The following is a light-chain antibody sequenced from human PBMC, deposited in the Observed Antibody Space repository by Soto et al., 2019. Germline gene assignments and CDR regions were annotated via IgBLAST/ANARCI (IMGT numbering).Light chain of an antibody. J-gene: IGKJ3*01. CDR3: QQFDAPPVT. CDR2: GAS. Sequence: DFQMTQSPSSLSASVGERVTITCKSRQDIRKSLNWYQQKIGKAPKPLISGASIVDSGVPSRFSGSGSGTDFAFSISSLQPEDIATYYCQQFDAPPVTFGPGTKLDLK. V-gene: IGKV1-33*01. CDR1: QDIRKS.